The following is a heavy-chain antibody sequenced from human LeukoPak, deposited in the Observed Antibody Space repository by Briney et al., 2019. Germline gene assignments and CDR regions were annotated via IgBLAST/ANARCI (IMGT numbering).Heavy chain of an antibody. V-gene: IGHV1-8*01. J-gene: IGHJ5*02. CDR1: GYTFSSYD. CDR2: MNPISGST. Sequence: ASVKVSCKVSGYTFSSYDINWVRQAAGQGLEWMGWMNPISGSTGYAQKFQGRVTMTRDTSITTAFMELSSLRSDDTAIYYCARVKRFPTVWFDPWGQGTLVTVSS. CDR3: ARVKRFPTVWFDP. D-gene: IGHD3-10*01.